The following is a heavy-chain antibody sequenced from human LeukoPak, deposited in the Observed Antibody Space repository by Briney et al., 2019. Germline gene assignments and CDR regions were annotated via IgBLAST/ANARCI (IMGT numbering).Heavy chain of an antibody. Sequence: GESLKISCKGSEYSFTSYWIGWVRQMPGKGLEWMGIIYPGDSDTRYSPSFQGQVTISADKSISTAYLQWSSLKASDTAMYYCARGVYYYDSSGYSNWFDPWGQGTLVTVSS. CDR2: IYPGDSDT. CDR3: ARGVYYYDSSGYSNWFDP. J-gene: IGHJ5*02. V-gene: IGHV5-51*01. D-gene: IGHD3-22*01. CDR1: EYSFTSYW.